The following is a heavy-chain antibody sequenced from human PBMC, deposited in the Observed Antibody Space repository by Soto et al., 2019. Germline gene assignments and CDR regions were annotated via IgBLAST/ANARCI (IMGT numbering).Heavy chain of an antibody. Sequence: QVQLQESGPGLVKPSETLSLTCSVSGGSISGLYWSWVRQPPGRGLEWIGWIYYSGTTNYNPSLKSRVTISVDTSKNQFSLKLSSVTAADTAIYYCARLRNLYFMDVWGKGTTVTVSS. J-gene: IGHJ6*03. CDR2: IYYSGTT. V-gene: IGHV4-59*08. D-gene: IGHD1-1*01. CDR3: ARLRNLYFMDV. CDR1: GGSISGLY.